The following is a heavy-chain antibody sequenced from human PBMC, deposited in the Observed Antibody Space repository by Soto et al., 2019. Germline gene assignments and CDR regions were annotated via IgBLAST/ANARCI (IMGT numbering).Heavy chain of an antibody. CDR2: IYYSGST. CDR3: ERNCLLRYFDWSCMDV. V-gene: IGHV4-28*01. D-gene: IGHD3-9*01. Sequence: PSETLSLTCAVSGYSISSSNWWGWIRQPPGKGLEWIGYIYYSGSTYYNPSLKSRVTMSVDTSKNQFSLKLSSVTAVDTAVYYCERNCLLRYFDWSCMDVCGQGTTVTVSS. CDR1: GYSISSSNW. J-gene: IGHJ6*02.